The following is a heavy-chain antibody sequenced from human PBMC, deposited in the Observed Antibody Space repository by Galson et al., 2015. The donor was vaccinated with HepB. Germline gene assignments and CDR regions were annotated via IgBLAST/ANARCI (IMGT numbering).Heavy chain of an antibody. V-gene: IGHV3-30*03. CDR3: AAIGYSSSWFDAFDI. D-gene: IGHD6-13*01. Sequence: SLRLSCAASGFTFSSYGMHWVRQAPGKGLEWVAVISYDGSNKYYADSVKGRFTISRDNSKNTLYLQMNSLRAEDTAVYYCAAIGYSSSWFDAFDIWGQGTVVTVSS. CDR2: ISYDGSNK. CDR1: GFTFSSYG. J-gene: IGHJ3*02.